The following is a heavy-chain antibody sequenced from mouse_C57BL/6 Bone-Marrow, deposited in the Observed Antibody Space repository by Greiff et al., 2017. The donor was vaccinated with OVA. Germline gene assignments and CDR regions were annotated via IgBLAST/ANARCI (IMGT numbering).Heavy chain of an antibody. CDR1: GFTFSSYA. CDR2: ISDGGSYT. V-gene: IGHV5-4*01. Sequence: EVQLVESGGGLVKPGGSLKLSCAASGFTFSSYAMSWVRQTPEKRLEWVATISDGGSYTYYPDNVKGRFTISRDNAKNNLYLQMSHLKSEDTAMYYCARGYSYYYGSRNVGGPWYFDVWGTGTTVTVAS. D-gene: IGHD1-1*01. CDR3: ARGYSYYYGSRNVGGPWYFDV. J-gene: IGHJ1*03.